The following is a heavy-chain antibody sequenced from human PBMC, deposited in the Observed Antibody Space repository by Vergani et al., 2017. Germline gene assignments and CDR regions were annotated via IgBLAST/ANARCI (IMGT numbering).Heavy chain of an antibody. Sequence: QVQLQASGPRLVKPSETLSLICSVSGYSISSGYFWGWIRQSPGKGLEWLGPIDRTGRTHLSPSLQSRLTVSVDTTKNQFSLRLTSATAADTAVYYGGRVADFYGFGSRLLDLWGQGILVTVSS. V-gene: IGHV4-38-2*02. D-gene: IGHD3-10*01. CDR1: GYSISSGYF. J-gene: IGHJ5*02. CDR3: GRVADFYGFGSRLLDL. CDR2: IDRTGRT.